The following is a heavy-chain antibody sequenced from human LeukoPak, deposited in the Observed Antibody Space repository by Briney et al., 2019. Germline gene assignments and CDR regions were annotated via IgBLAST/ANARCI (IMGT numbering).Heavy chain of an antibody. CDR1: GFTFSSYA. CDR3: ARSYGDYPYYYYGMDV. Sequence: QAGGSLRLSCAASGFTFSSYAMSWVRQAPGKGLEWVSAISGSGGSTYYTDSVKGQFTISRDNSKNTLYLQMNSLRAEDTAVYYCARSYGDYPYYYYGMDVWGQGTTVTVSS. D-gene: IGHD4-17*01. CDR2: ISGSGGST. J-gene: IGHJ6*02. V-gene: IGHV3-23*01.